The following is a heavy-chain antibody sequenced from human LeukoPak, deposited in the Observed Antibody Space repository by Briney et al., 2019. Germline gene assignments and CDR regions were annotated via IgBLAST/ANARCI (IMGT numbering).Heavy chain of an antibody. J-gene: IGHJ4*02. CDR1: GGSFTDYY. CDR3: ARVPHSTSYIDY. Sequence: SETLSLTCAVYGGSFTDYYWSWIRQPPGKGLEWIGEINHRRRTNYNSSLKSRVTISVDRSKNQFSLKLNSVTAADTAVYFCARVPHSTSYIDYWGQGDPVTVSS. CDR2: INHRRRT. V-gene: IGHV4-34*01. D-gene: IGHD6-6*01.